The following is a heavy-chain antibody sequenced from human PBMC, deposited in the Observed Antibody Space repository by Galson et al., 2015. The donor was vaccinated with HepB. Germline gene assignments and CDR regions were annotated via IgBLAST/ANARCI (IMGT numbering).Heavy chain of an antibody. CDR2: ISAYSGDT. Sequence: SVKVSCKASGYTFSSYDISWVRQAPGQGLEWMGWISAYSGDTNYAQKLQGRVTMTTDTSTSTAYMEMRSLRSDDTAVYFCARGALPAYGDNVIFYSYYGMDVWGQGTTVTVSS. D-gene: IGHD4-17*01. J-gene: IGHJ6*02. CDR1: GYTFSSYD. CDR3: ARGALPAYGDNVIFYSYYGMDV. V-gene: IGHV1-18*04.